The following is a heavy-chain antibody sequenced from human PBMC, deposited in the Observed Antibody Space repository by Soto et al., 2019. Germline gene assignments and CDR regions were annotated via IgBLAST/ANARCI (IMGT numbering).Heavy chain of an antibody. CDR2: IYYSGST. CDR3: ARDLRRYYDSSGFAAFDI. Sequence: SETLSLTCTVSGGSVSSGSYYWSWIRQPPGKGLEWIGYIYYSGSTNYNPSLKSRVTISVDTSKNQFSLKLSSVPAADTAVYYCARDLRRYYDSSGFAAFDIWGQGTMVTVSS. V-gene: IGHV4-61*01. D-gene: IGHD3-22*01. CDR1: GGSVSSGSYY. J-gene: IGHJ3*02.